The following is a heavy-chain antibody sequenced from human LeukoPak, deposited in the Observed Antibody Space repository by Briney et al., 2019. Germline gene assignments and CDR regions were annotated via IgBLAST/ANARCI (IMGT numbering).Heavy chain of an antibody. D-gene: IGHD2-15*01. V-gene: IGHV5-51*01. CDR1: GYIFTSYW. CDR3: ARLVVVVATGGWFDP. Sequence: GESLKISCKGSGYIFTSYWIGWVRQMPGKGLEWMGIIYPGDSETRYSPSFQGQVTISADKSISTAYLQWSSLKASDTAMYYCARLVVVVATGGWFDPWGQGTLVTVSS. J-gene: IGHJ5*02. CDR2: IYPGDSET.